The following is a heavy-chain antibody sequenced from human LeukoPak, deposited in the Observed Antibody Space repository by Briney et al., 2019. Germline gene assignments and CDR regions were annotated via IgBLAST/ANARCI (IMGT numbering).Heavy chain of an antibody. CDR2: ISSSSSTI. CDR1: GFTFSSYS. J-gene: IGHJ4*02. V-gene: IGHV3-48*04. D-gene: IGHD1-26*01. CDR3: AKDMVSVGAISGRCDY. Sequence: PGGSLRLSCAASGFTFSSYSMNWVRQAPGKGLEWVSYISSSSSTIYYADSVKGRFTISRDNSKNSLYLQMNSLRTEDTALYYCAKDMVSVGAISGRCDYWGQGTLVTVSS.